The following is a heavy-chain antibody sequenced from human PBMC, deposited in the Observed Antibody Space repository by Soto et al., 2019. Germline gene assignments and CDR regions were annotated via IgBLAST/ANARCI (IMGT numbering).Heavy chain of an antibody. V-gene: IGHV3-21*01. Sequence: PGGSLILSCAASRFTFSSYSMNWVRQAPGKGLEWVSSISSSSSYIYYADSVKGRFTISRDNAKNSLYLQMNSLRAEDTAVYYCASIGIAARLLADDAFDIWGQGTMVTVSS. J-gene: IGHJ3*02. CDR3: ASIGIAARLLADDAFDI. D-gene: IGHD6-6*01. CDR2: ISSSSSYI. CDR1: RFTFSSYS.